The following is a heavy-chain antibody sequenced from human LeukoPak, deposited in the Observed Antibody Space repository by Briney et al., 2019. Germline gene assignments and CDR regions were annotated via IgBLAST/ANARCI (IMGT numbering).Heavy chain of an antibody. D-gene: IGHD4-17*01. CDR1: GFTFTSYW. CDR2: VEHDGSRT. J-gene: IGHJ4*02. V-gene: IGHV3-74*01. CDR3: ATDLG. Sequence: GGSLTLSCAASGFTFTSYWMHWVRQPPGKGLVWVSRVEHDGSRTAYADSVTGRFTISRDNARNMVYLQMNSLRAEDTAVYYCATDLGWGQGTLVTVSS.